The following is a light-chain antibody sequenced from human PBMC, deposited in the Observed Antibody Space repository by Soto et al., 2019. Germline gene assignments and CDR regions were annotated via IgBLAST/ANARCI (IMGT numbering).Light chain of an antibody. J-gene: IGLJ1*01. CDR1: SSNIGAGYD. Sequence: QSVLTQPPSVSGAPGQRVTISCTGSSSNIGAGYDVHWYQQLPGTAPKLLIYGNSNRPSGVPDRFSGSKSGPSASLAITGFQAEDEADYYCQSYDSSLSGYVFGTGTKLTVL. V-gene: IGLV1-40*01. CDR3: QSYDSSLSGYV. CDR2: GNS.